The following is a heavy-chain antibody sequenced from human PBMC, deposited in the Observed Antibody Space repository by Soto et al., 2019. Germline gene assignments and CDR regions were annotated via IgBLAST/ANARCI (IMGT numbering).Heavy chain of an antibody. Sequence: VVLEQSGPGLVKPSQTLSVTCLISGVSVSSNDTAWNWIRHSPSRGLEWLGRTYYRSKCYHDYASSVPSRIDINADTSKNEVSLVLRSVTPDASALYYCARGSGSAYYWGQGTLVTVAS. CDR3: ARGSGSAYY. D-gene: IGHD1-1*01. CDR1: GVSVSSNDTA. CDR2: TYYRSKCYH. V-gene: IGHV6-1*01. J-gene: IGHJ4*02.